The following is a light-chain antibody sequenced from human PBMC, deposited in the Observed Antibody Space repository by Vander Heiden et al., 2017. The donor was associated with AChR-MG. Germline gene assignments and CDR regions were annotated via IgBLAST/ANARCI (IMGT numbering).Light chain of an antibody. J-gene: IGKJ2*01. CDR2: DAS. CDR1: QDISNY. V-gene: IGKV1-33*01. CDR3: QQDYDVPFT. Sequence: DIQMTQSPSSLSASVGDRVTITCQASQDISNYLNWYQQKPGKAPKLLIYDASNLETGVPSRFSGSGSGTDFTFTISSVQPEDVATYYCQQDYDVPFTFGQGTTLDIK.